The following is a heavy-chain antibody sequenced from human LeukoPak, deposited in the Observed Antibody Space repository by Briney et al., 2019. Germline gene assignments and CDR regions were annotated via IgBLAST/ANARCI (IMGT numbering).Heavy chain of an antibody. CDR2: IIPILGIA. V-gene: IGHV1-69*04. D-gene: IGHD6-13*01. J-gene: IGHJ4*02. Sequence: ASVKVSCKASGGTFSSYAISWVRQAPGQGLEWMGRIIPILGIANYAQKFQGRVTMTRDTSTSTVYMELSSLRSEDTAVYYCARVGGFPDPIAAADFDYWGQGTLVTVSS. CDR1: GGTFSSYA. CDR3: ARVGGFPDPIAAADFDY.